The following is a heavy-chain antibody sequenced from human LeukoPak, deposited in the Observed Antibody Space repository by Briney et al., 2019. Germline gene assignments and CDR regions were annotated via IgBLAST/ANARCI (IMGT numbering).Heavy chain of an antibody. CDR2: ISSSGSTI. J-gene: IGHJ3*02. D-gene: IGHD5-18*01. Sequence: PGGSLRLSCAASGFTFSDYYMSWIRQAPGKGLEWVSYISSSGSTIYYADSVKGRFTISRDNAKNSLYLQMNSLRAEDTAVYYCARVDTAPYDAFDIWGQGTMVTVSS. CDR3: ARVDTAPYDAFDI. V-gene: IGHV3-11*04. CDR1: GFTFSDYY.